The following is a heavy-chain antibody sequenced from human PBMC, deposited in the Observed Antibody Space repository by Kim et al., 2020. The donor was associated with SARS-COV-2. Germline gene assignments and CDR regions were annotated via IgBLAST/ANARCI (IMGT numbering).Heavy chain of an antibody. D-gene: IGHD5-12*01. V-gene: IGHV3-48*02. CDR1: GFTFSSYS. CDR3: ARDTIRGYSGYDWNGGVSGMDV. Sequence: GGSLRLSCAASGFTFSSYSMNWVRQAPGKGLEWVSYISSSSSTIYHADSVKGRFTISRDNAKNSLYLQMNSLRDEDTAVYYCARDTIRGYSGYDWNGGVSGMDVWGQGTTVTVSS. CDR2: ISSSSSTI. J-gene: IGHJ6*02.